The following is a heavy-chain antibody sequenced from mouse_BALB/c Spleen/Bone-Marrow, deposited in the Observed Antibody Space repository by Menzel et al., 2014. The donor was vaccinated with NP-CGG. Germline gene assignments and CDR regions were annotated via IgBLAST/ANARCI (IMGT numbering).Heavy chain of an antibody. CDR3: ARDRNYDINWYFDV. D-gene: IGHD1-1*01. CDR2: IRNKANGYTT. J-gene: IGHJ1*01. V-gene: IGHV7-3*02. CDR1: GFTSTDYY. Sequence: EVKLVESGGGLVQPGGSLRLSCATSGFTSTDYYMSWVRQPPGKALEWLGFIRNKANGYTTEYSASVKGRFTISRDNSQSILYLQMNILRTEDSATYYCARDRNYDINWYFDVWGAGTTVTVSS.